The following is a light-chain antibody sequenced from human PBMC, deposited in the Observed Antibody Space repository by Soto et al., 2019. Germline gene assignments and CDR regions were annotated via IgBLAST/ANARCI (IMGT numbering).Light chain of an antibody. V-gene: IGLV7-46*01. CDR1: TGAVATGHY. J-gene: IGLJ1*01. Sequence: VVTQEPSLTVSPGGTVTLTCGSSTGAVATGHYAYWFHQKPGQAPRPLIYDTYNRFSWTPARFSGSLLGGKAALTLSGAQPEDEADYYCLLYSGGYVFGPGTKVTVL. CDR2: DTY. CDR3: LLYSGGYV.